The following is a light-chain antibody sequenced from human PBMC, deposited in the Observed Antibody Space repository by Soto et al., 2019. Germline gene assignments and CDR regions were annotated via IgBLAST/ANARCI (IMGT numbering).Light chain of an antibody. CDR1: SSDVGTYNY. CDR2: DVS. CDR3: SSYTSSRSSVV. V-gene: IGLV2-14*01. Sequence: QSALTQPPSVSGSPGQTITISCTGTSSDVGTYNYVSWYQQHPGKAPKLMIYDVSNRPSGVSDRFSGSKSGTTASLTISGLQAEDEADYYCSSYTSSRSSVVFGGGTKLTVL. J-gene: IGLJ2*01.